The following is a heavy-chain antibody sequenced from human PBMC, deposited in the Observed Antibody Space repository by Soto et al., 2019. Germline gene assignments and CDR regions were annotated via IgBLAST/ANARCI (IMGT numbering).Heavy chain of an antibody. Sequence: SETLSLTCTVSGGSISSGDYYWSWIRQPPGKGLEWIGYIYYSGSTYYNPSLKSRVTISVDTSKNQFSLKLSSVTAADTAVYYCAHRPDQSWYKYNWFDPWGQGTLVTVSS. D-gene: IGHD1-1*01. CDR3: AHRPDQSWYKYNWFDP. V-gene: IGHV4-30-4*01. J-gene: IGHJ5*02. CDR1: GGSISSGDYY. CDR2: IYYSGST.